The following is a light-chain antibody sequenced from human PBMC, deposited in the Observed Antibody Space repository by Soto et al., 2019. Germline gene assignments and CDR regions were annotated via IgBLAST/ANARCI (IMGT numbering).Light chain of an antibody. CDR2: AAS. Sequence: AIQLTQSPSSLSASVGDRVTITCRASQGISNALAWYQQKPGKAPKLLIYAASSLESGVPSRFSGSASGTDFTLTISSLKAEDFETYYFQPFNSYQITFGQGTRLEIK. CDR3: QPFNSYQIT. CDR1: QGISNA. J-gene: IGKJ5*01. V-gene: IGKV1-13*02.